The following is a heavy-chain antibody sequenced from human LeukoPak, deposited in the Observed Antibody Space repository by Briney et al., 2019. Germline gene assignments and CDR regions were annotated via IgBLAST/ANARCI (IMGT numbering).Heavy chain of an antibody. CDR1: GGSISSYY. CDR2: IYYSGST. D-gene: IGHD3-3*01. J-gene: IGHJ4*02. CDR3: ARATIYDFWSGYYVLGYFDY. Sequence: PSETLSLTCTVPGGSISSYYWSWIRQPPGKGLEWIGYIYYSGSTNYNPSLKSRVTISVDTSKNQFSLKPSSVTAADTAVYYCARATIYDFWSGYYVLGYFDYWGQGTLVTVSS. V-gene: IGHV4-59*01.